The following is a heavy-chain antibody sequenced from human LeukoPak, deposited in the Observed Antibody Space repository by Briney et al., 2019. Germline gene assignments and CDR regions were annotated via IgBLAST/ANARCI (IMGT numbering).Heavy chain of an antibody. V-gene: IGHV4-34*01. D-gene: IGHD3-22*01. J-gene: IGHJ5*02. CDR2: INHSGST. CDR3: ARSHYYDSSGSHNNWFDP. CDR1: GGSFSGYF. Sequence: SETLSLTCAVYGGSFSGYFWSWIRQPPGKGLEWIGEINHSGSTNYNPSLKSRVTISVDTSKNQFSLKLSPVTAADTAVYYCARSHYYDSSGSHNNWFDPWGQGTLVTASS.